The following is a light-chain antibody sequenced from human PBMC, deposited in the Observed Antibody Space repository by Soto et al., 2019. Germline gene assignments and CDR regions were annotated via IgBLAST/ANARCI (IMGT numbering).Light chain of an antibody. CDR2: GNS. Sequence: QSVLTQPPSVSGAPGQRVTISCTGSSSNIGAGYDVHWYQQLPGTTPKLLIYGNSNRPSGVPDRFSGSKSGTSASLAITGLQAEDEAEYYCQSYDSSLIYVFGTGTKLTVL. CDR1: SSNIGAGYD. V-gene: IGLV1-40*01. J-gene: IGLJ1*01. CDR3: QSYDSSLIYV.